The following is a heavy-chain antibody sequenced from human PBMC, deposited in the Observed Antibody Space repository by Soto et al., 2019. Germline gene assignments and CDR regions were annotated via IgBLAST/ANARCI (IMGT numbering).Heavy chain of an antibody. V-gene: IGHV1-69*01. CDR1: GGTFSSYA. J-gene: IGHJ5*02. CDR3: ARDRNGYNLEGNWFDP. CDR2: IIPIFGTA. D-gene: IGHD3-22*01. Sequence: QVQLVQSGAEVKKPGSSVKVSCKASGGTFSSYAISWVRQAPGQGREWMGGIIPIFGTANYAQKFQGRVTITADESTSTAYMELSSLRSEDTAVYYCARDRNGYNLEGNWFDPWGQGTLVTVSS.